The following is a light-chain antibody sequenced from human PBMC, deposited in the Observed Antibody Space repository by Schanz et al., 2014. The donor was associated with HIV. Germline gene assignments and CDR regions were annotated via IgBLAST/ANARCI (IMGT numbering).Light chain of an antibody. J-gene: IGLJ1*01. V-gene: IGLV2-14*03. Sequence: QSVLTQPASVSGSPGQSITISCTGTDTDIGGHDYVSWYQQFPDRAPKLMIYDVNNRPSGVSNRFSGSKSGNTASLTISGLQAEDEADYYCSSYAGSLENVFGTGTKLTVL. CDR3: SSYAGSLENV. CDR1: DTDIGGHDY. CDR2: DVN.